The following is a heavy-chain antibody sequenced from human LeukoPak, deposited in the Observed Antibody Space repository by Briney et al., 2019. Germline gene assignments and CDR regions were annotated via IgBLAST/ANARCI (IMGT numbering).Heavy chain of an antibody. Sequence: SETLSLTCTVSGDFMSSTRTNYYWSWIRQPPGEGLEWIGYMSHSGATNNNFNPSLKSRVTLSVDTSKRQLSLKLSSVAAADTAIYYCARDYWGSLDYWGQGILVTVSS. D-gene: IGHD7-27*01. CDR1: GDFMSSTRTNYY. CDR2: MSHSGAT. J-gene: IGHJ4*02. CDR3: ARDYWGSLDY. V-gene: IGHV4-61*01.